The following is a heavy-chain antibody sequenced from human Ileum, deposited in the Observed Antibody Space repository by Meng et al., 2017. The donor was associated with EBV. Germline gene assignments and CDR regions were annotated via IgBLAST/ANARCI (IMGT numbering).Heavy chain of an antibody. CDR1: GGSIRSSNW. Sequence: QGHWRGSGLGLVKPSGTLSLTCAVSGGSIRSSNWWSWVRQPPGRGLEWIGEIYHSGSTNYNPSLKSRVTISVDKSKNQFSLKLSSVTAADTAVYYCARDFGPHQLWYWGQGTLVTVSS. V-gene: IGHV4-4*02. J-gene: IGHJ4*02. CDR3: ARDFGPHQLWY. CDR2: IYHSGST. D-gene: IGHD3-16*01.